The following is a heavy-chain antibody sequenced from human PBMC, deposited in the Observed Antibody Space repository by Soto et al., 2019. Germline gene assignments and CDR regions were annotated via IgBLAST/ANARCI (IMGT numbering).Heavy chain of an antibody. Sequence: SETLSLTCTVSGDSIGGVGYWSWIRQFPGRGLEWIGCISSSGSTYYNPALNNRISLSLDTSRNQFSLKLLSVTAADTAIYYCARSGVTGIVIPSHWFDPWGQGTLVTVSS. CDR2: ISSSGST. CDR1: GDSIGGVGY. CDR3: ARSGVTGIVIPSHWFDP. V-gene: IGHV4-31*03. J-gene: IGHJ5*02. D-gene: IGHD2-21*02.